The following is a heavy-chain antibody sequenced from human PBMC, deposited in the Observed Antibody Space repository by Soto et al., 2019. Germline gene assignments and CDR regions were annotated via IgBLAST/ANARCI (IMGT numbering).Heavy chain of an antibody. CDR2: INWNSGTT. V-gene: IGHV3-9*01. CDR3: AKEYDVLTGPSAFFGLDV. D-gene: IGHD3-9*01. Sequence: SLRLSCAASGFSFDDYAMHWVRQAPGKGLEWVSGINWNSGTTAYADSVKGRFTISRDNARKSLYLQMDSLRVEDTALYYCAKEYDVLTGPSAFFGLDVWGQGTTVTVSS. J-gene: IGHJ6*02. CDR1: GFSFDDYA.